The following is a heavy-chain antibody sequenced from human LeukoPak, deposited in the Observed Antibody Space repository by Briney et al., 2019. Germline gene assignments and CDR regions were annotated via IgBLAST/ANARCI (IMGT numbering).Heavy chain of an antibody. V-gene: IGHV3-23*01. J-gene: IGHJ4*02. CDR2: ISGSGGST. D-gene: IGHD3-10*01. CDR1: GFTSSSYA. CDR3: AKDRAGSEGDY. Sequence: GGSLRLSCAASGFTSSSYAMSWVRQAPGKGLEWVSAISGSGGSTYYADSVKSRFTISRDNSKNTLYLQMNSLRAEDTAVYYCAKDRAGSEGDYWGQGTLVTVSS.